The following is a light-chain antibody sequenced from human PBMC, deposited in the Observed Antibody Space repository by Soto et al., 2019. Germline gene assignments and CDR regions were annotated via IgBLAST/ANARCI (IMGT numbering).Light chain of an antibody. V-gene: IGLV1-44*01. CDR2: SNN. J-gene: IGLJ1*01. CDR1: NSNIGSST. Sequence: QSVLTQPPSVSGAPGQRVTISCTGSNSNIGSSTVTWYQQLPGAAPTVLIHSNNQRPSGVPDRFSGSKSGTSASLAISGLQSDDEADYYCATWDDSLKGYVFGTGTKVTVL. CDR3: ATWDDSLKGYV.